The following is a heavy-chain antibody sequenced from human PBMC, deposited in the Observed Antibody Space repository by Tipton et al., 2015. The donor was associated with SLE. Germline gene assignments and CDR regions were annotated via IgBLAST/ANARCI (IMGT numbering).Heavy chain of an antibody. D-gene: IGHD6-13*01. Sequence: TLSLTCYVTGVSISNYYWTWIRQSPGKGLEWIGNVYKNYNPSLESRVTISLDTSKNQFSLKLTSVTAADTAGYFCARDVRAAGNYFDRWGQGTLVTVSS. CDR3: ARDVRAAGNYFDR. CDR2: VYKN. CDR1: GVSISNYY. J-gene: IGHJ5*02. V-gene: IGHV4-4*08.